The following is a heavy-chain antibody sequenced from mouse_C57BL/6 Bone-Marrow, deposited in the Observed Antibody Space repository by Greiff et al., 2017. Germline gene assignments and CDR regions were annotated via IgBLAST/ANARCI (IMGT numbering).Heavy chain of an antibody. J-gene: IGHJ2*01. CDR3: ARSITTVVGGFDY. Sequence: EVQGVESGGGLVQPGGSLKLSCAASGFTFSDYGMAWVRQAPRKGPEWVAFISNLAYSIYYADTVTGRFTISRENAKNTLYLEMSSLRSEDTAMYYCARSITTVVGGFDYGGQGTTLTVSS. V-gene: IGHV5-15*01. CDR1: GFTFSDYG. D-gene: IGHD1-1*01. CDR2: ISNLAYSI.